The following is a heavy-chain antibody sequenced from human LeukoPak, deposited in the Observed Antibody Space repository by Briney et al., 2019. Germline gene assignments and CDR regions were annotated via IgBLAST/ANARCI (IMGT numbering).Heavy chain of an antibody. CDR3: AKVNNIAAAGTFDY. Sequence: GGSLRLSCAASGFTFSSYGMHWVRQAPGKGLEWVAVISYDGSNKYYADSVKGRFTISRDNSKNTLYLQMNSLRAEDTAVYYCAKVNNIAAAGTFDYWGQGSLVTVSS. J-gene: IGHJ4*02. CDR1: GFTFSSYG. CDR2: ISYDGSNK. D-gene: IGHD6-13*01. V-gene: IGHV3-30*18.